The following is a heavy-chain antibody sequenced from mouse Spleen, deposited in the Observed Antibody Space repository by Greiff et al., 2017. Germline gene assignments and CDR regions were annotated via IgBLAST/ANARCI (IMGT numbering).Heavy chain of an antibody. CDR3: ASPSIYYDYDPWFAY. CDR1: GYTFTSYW. CDR2: INPSTGYT. D-gene: IGHD2-4*01. J-gene: IGHJ3*01. V-gene: IGHV1-7*01. Sequence: VQLQQSGAELAKPGASVKMSCKASGYTFTSYWMHWVKQRPGQGLEWIGYINPSTGYTEYNQKFKDKATLTADKSSSTAYMQLSSLTSEDSAVYYCASPSIYYDYDPWFAYWGQGTLVTVSA.